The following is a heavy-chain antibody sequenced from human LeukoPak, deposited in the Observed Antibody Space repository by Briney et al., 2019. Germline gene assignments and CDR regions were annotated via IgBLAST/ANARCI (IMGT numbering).Heavy chain of an antibody. CDR3: ATDYGGYYYMDV. D-gene: IGHD4-23*01. CDR1: GGSFSGYY. V-gene: IGHV4-34*01. CDR2: INHSGST. J-gene: IGHJ6*03. Sequence: AETLSLTCAVYGGSFSGYYWSWIRQPPGKGLEWIGEINHSGSTNYNPSLKSRVTISVDTSKNQFSLKLSSVTAADTAVYYCATDYGGYYYMDVWGKGTTVTVSS.